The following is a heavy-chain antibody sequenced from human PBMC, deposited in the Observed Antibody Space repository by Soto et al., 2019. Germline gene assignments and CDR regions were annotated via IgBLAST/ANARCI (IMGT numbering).Heavy chain of an antibody. Sequence: GGSLRLSCAASGFTFDDFAMHWVRQAPGKGLEWVAGISWNSGTIDYADSVKGRFTLSRDNAKNSLHLQMNSLRPEDTALYYCAKDGNGYLYYFYGMDVWGQGTTVTVSS. J-gene: IGHJ6*02. CDR3: AKDGNGYLYYFYGMDV. CDR2: ISWNSGTI. V-gene: IGHV3-9*01. CDR1: GFTFDDFA. D-gene: IGHD3-16*02.